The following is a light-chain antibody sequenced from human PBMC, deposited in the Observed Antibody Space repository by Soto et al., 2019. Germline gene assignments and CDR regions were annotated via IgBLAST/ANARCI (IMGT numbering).Light chain of an antibody. V-gene: IGKV1-33*01. CDR2: DAS. Sequence: DIQMTQSPSSLSASVGDRVTMTCQASRGVTKYLNWYPQKPGKAPKLLIYDASNLESGVPSRFSGSRSGTDFTFTISSLQPEDIATYFCQQYDNLPVTFGGGTRVEIK. J-gene: IGKJ4*01. CDR1: RGVTKY. CDR3: QQYDNLPVT.